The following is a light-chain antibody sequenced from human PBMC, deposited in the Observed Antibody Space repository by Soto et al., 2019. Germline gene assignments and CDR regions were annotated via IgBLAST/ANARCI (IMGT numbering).Light chain of an antibody. CDR2: EVT. CDR1: RSDIGSYNL. J-gene: IGLJ3*02. CDR3: CSYAGTVTWV. Sequence: QSALTQPASVSGSPGQSITISCTGTRSDIGSYNLVSWYQQHPGKAPKLIIYEVTKRPSGVSNRLSGSKSGNTASLTISGLQTEDEADYYCCSYAGTVTWVFGGGTTLTVL. V-gene: IGLV2-23*02.